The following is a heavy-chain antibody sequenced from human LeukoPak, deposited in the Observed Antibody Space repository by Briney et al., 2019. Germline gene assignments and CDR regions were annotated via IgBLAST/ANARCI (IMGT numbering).Heavy chain of an antibody. V-gene: IGHV4-59*01. D-gene: IGHD1-26*01. CDR1: GGSISSYY. J-gene: IGHJ4*02. CDR2: IYYSGST. CDR3: ARSGFISGGYVTHFDY. Sequence: PSETLSLTCTVSGGSISSYYWSWIRQPPGKGLEWIGYIYYSGSTNYNPSLKRRVTISVDTSKNQFSLKLSSVTAADTAVYYCARSGFISGGYVTHFDYWGQGTLVTVSS.